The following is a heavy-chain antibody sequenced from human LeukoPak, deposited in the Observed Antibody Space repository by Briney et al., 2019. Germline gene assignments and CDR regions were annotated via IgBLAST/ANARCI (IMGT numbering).Heavy chain of an antibody. CDR2: INPNSGGT. D-gene: IGHD2-15*01. CDR3: ARATVGYCSGGSCYPEYYFDY. J-gene: IGHJ4*02. Sequence: ASVKVSCKASGYTFTSYYMHWVRQAPGQGLEWMGWINPNSGGTNYAQKFQGRVSMTRDTSISTAYMELSRLRSDDTAVYYCARATVGYCSGGSCYPEYYFDYWGQGTLVTVSS. V-gene: IGHV1-2*02. CDR1: GYTFTSYY.